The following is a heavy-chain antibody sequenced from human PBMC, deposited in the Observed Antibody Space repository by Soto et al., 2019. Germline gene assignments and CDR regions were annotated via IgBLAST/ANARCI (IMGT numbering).Heavy chain of an antibody. Sequence: SXTLSLACTVSGDPINNYYWSWIRQTPVKGLEWIGYIFPTGATEYTPSLKSRITMSVDTSKSQFSLKVTTVTAADTAVYYCARQPVAPGLRYFDSWGQGTLVTVSS. CDR2: IFPTGAT. CDR3: ARQPVAPGLRYFDS. V-gene: IGHV4-4*08. J-gene: IGHJ4*02. D-gene: IGHD5-12*01. CDR1: GDPINNYY.